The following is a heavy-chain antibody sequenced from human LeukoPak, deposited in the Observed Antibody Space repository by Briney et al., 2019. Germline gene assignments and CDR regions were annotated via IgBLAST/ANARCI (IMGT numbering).Heavy chain of an antibody. D-gene: IGHD3-22*01. V-gene: IGHV1-18*01. J-gene: IGHJ4*02. Sequence: GASVKVSCKASGYTFTNYGITWVRQAPGQGLEWMGWITPYNGNTNYAQKVQGRVTMTTDTSTSTAYMHLRSLRSDDTAMYYCARRGVYYYDSSGRANYHFDQWGQGTLVTVSS. CDR1: GYTFTNYG. CDR3: ARRGVYYYDSSGRANYHFDQ. CDR2: ITPYNGNT.